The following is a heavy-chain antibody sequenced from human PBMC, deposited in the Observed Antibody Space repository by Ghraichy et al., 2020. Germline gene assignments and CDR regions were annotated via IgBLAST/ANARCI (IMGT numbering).Heavy chain of an antibody. J-gene: IGHJ4*02. V-gene: IGHV1-2*06. Sequence: ASVKVSCKASGYTFTGYYMHWVRQAPGQGLEWMGRINPNSGGTNYAQKFQGRVTMTRDTSISTAYMELSRLRSDDTAVYYCARYNRYSGSYYAGFFDYWGQGTLVTVSS. D-gene: IGHD1-26*01. CDR1: GYTFTGYY. CDR2: INPNSGGT. CDR3: ARYNRYSGSYYAGFFDY.